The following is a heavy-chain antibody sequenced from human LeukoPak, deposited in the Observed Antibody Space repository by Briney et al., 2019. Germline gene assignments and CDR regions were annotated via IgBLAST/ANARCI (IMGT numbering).Heavy chain of an antibody. V-gene: IGHV1-2*02. CDR1: GYTFTCFY. J-gene: IGHJ4*02. CDR3: MKEDFVVIPAAMRGDY. D-gene: IGHD2-2*01. Sequence: ASVKVSCKASGYTFTCFYIHWVRQAPGQGLEWMGWINPDRGGTNYAQKFQGRVTLTRDTSINTAYMELSGLTSDDTAVYYPMKEDFVVIPAAMRGDYWGQGTLVIVSS. CDR2: INPDRGGT.